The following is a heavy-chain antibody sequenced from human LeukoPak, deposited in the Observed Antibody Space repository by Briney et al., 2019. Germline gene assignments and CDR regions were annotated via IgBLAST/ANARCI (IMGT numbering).Heavy chain of an antibody. CDR2: IYTSGST. Sequence: SETLSLTCTVSGGSISNYYWSWIRQPAGKGLELIGRIYTSGSTNYNPSLKNRVTMSVDTSKNQFSLKLSSVTAADTAVYYCARSRCSSISCASRGAFDIWGQGTMVTVSS. CDR1: GGSISNYY. V-gene: IGHV4-4*07. D-gene: IGHD2-2*01. J-gene: IGHJ3*02. CDR3: ARSRCSSISCASRGAFDI.